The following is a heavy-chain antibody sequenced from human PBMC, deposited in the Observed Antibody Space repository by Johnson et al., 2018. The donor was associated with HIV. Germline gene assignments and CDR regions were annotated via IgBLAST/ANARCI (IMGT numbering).Heavy chain of an antibody. Sequence: QVQLVESGGGVVQPGRSLRLSCAASGFTFSSYAMHWVRQAPGKGLEWVAFIRYYGSNKYYADSVKGRFTISRDNSKNTLYLQMNSLRVEDTAVYYCAKAVGGYAFDIWGQGTMVTVSS. CDR1: GFTFSSYA. D-gene: IGHD1-26*01. V-gene: IGHV3-30*02. J-gene: IGHJ3*02. CDR3: AKAVGGYAFDI. CDR2: IRYYGSNK.